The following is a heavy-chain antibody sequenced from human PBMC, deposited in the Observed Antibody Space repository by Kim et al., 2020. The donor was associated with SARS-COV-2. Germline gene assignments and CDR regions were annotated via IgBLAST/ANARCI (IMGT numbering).Heavy chain of an antibody. CDR2: IKQDGSEK. Sequence: GGSLRLSCAASGFTFSSYWMSWVRQAPGKGLEWVANIKQDGSEKYYVDSVKGRFTISRDNAKNSLYLQMNSLRAEDTAVYYCARVLGQFATLTYYYGSGSYVYYGRDVWGQGTTVTVSS. CDR1: GFTFSSYW. D-gene: IGHD3-10*01. V-gene: IGHV3-7*03. CDR3: ARVLGQFATLTYYYGSGSYVYYGRDV. J-gene: IGHJ6*02.